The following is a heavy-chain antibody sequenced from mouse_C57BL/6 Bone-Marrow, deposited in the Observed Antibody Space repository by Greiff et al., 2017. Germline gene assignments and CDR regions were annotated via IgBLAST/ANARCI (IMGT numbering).Heavy chain of an antibody. CDR3: ARYSDVYYVFAD. J-gene: IGHJ3*01. D-gene: IGHD2-3*01. CDR2: IYPGSGST. CDR1: GYTFTSYW. Sequence: QVQLQQPGAELVKPGASVKLSCKASGYTFTSYWITWVKQRPGQGLEWIGDIYPGSGSTNYNEKFKSKATLTVDTSSSTAYMQLSSLTSEDSAVYYGARYSDVYYVFADWGQGTLVTVSA. V-gene: IGHV1-55*01.